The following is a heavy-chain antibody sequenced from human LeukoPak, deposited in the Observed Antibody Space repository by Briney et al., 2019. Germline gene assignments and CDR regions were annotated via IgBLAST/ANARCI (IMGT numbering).Heavy chain of an antibody. CDR2: ISGSGGST. CDR3: AKDYYCDSSGYRSYMDV. CDR1: GFTFSSYG. D-gene: IGHD3-22*01. J-gene: IGHJ6*03. V-gene: IGHV3-23*01. Sequence: GGTLRLSCAASGFTFSSYGMSWVRQAPGKGLEWVSAISGSGGSTYYADSVKGRFTISRDNSKNTLYLQMNSLRAEDTAVYYCAKDYYCDSSGYRSYMDVWGKGTTVTVSS.